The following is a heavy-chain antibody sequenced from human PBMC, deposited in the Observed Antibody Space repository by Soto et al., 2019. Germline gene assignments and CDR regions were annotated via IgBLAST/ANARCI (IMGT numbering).Heavy chain of an antibody. V-gene: IGHV4-59*01. CDR2: IHYSGST. D-gene: IGHD2-2*01. CDR1: GGSISSYY. Sequence: LSETLSLTCTVSGGSISSYYWGWIRQSPEKGLEWIGYIHYSGSTKSNPSLKSRVTISVDTSRNQVSLKLSSVTAADSAVYFCARARYQLLHPYYYGMDVWGQGTTVTVSS. CDR3: ARARYQLLHPYYYGMDV. J-gene: IGHJ6*02.